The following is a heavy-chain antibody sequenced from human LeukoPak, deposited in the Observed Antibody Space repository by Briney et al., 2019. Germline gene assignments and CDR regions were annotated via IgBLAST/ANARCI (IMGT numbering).Heavy chain of an antibody. Sequence: PSETLSLTCTVSGGSISSGSYYWSWIRQPAGKGLEWIGRIYTSGSTNYNPSLKSRVTISVDTSKNQFSLKLSSVTAADTAVYYCASGYSYGYVFDYWGQGTLVTVSS. CDR2: IYTSGST. CDR1: GGSISSGSYY. D-gene: IGHD5-18*01. J-gene: IGHJ4*02. V-gene: IGHV4-61*02. CDR3: ASGYSYGYVFDY.